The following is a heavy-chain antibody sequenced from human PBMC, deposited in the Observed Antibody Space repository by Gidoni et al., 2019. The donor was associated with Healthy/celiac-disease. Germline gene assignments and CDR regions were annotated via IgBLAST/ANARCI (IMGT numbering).Heavy chain of an antibody. CDR2: ISGSGGST. J-gene: IGHJ4*02. CDR1: GFTSSSYA. Sequence: EVQLLESVGGLVQPGGSPRLPCAASGFTSSSYAMSWVRQAPGKGPEWVSAISGSGGSTCYADSGKGRFTISRDNSKNTLYLQMNSLRAEDTAVYYCAKDQGSGSYDYFDYWGQGALVTVSS. V-gene: IGHV3-23*01. CDR3: AKDQGSGSYDYFDY. D-gene: IGHD1-26*01.